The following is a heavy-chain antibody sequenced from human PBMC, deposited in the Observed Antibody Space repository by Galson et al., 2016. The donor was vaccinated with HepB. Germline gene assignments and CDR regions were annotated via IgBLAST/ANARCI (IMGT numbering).Heavy chain of an antibody. D-gene: IGHD3-22*01. CDR2: IIPVFDTP. CDR1: GVTFDNYS. J-gene: IGHJ6*02. CDR3: SSPGVGHNAYYYNKLDV. Sequence: SVKVSCKASGVTFDNYSLDWVRQAPGLGLEWMGGIIPVFDTPNYAQKFQGRLTVTADKSTSTLYMHLAGLTFEDPAVYYCSSPGVGHNAYYYNKLDVWGHGTTVTVSS. V-gene: IGHV1-69*06.